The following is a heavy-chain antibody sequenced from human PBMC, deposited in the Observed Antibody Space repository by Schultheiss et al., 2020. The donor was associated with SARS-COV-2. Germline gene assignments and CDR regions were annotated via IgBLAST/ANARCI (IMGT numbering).Heavy chain of an antibody. CDR1: GYSFTSYW. Sequence: GESLKISCKGSGYSFTSYWISWVRQMPGKGLEWMGRIDPSDSYTNNSPSFQGHVTISADKSISTAYLQWSSLKASHTAMYYCARQQAATGRPRDYWGQGTLVTVSS. D-gene: IGHD6-13*01. CDR2: IDPSDSYT. J-gene: IGHJ4*02. V-gene: IGHV5-10-1*01. CDR3: ARQQAATGRPRDY.